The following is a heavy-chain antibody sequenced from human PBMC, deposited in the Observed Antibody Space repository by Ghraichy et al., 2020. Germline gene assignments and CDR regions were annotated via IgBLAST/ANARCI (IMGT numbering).Heavy chain of an antibody. CDR1: GFTFGSYA. V-gene: IGHV3-23*01. CDR2: ITIGGGST. D-gene: IGHD3-10*01. J-gene: IGHJ4*02. CDR3: AKDRAVALTEGSFDF. Sequence: GESMNISCAASGFTFGSYAMSWVRQAPGKGLEWVSVITIGGGSTYYADSVKGRFTISRDNSKYTLHLQMNSLRAEDTAVYYCAKDRAVALTEGSFDFWGQGTLVTVSS.